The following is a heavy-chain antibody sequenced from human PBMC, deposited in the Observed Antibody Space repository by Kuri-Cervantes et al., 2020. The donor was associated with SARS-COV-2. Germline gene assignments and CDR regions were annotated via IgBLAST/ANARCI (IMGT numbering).Heavy chain of an antibody. Sequence: GSLRLSCTVSGGSVSSGSYYWSWIRQPPGKGLEWIGYIYYSGSTNYNPSLKSRVTISVDRSKNQFSLKLSSVTAADTAVYYCARVKRITIFGVSTNKAYYFDYWGQGTLVTVSS. J-gene: IGHJ4*02. CDR1: GGSVSSGSYY. CDR3: ARVKRITIFGVSTNKAYYFDY. CDR2: IYYSGST. V-gene: IGHV4-61*01. D-gene: IGHD3-3*01.